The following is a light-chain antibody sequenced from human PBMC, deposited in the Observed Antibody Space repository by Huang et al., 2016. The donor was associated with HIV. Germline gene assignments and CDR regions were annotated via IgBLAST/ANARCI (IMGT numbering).Light chain of an antibody. CDR1: QGISNW. Sequence: DIQMTQSPSSVSASVGDRVTIACRASQGISNWLAWYQQKPGKAPTVLINGASTLQSGVPSRFSGSGSGTHSTLTISSLQREDFATYYCQQADSFPWTFGQGTKVEIK. CDR2: GAS. V-gene: IGKV1-12*01. J-gene: IGKJ1*01. CDR3: QQADSFPWT.